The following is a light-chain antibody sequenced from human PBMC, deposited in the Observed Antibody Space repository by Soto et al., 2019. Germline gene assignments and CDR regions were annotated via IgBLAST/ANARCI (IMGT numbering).Light chain of an antibody. V-gene: IGLV2-8*01. CDR3: SSYGGYNNVV. CDR1: SSDVGDYNY. CDR2: EVN. Sequence: QSVLTQPASVSGSPGQSITISCTGTSSDVGDYNYVSWFQQHPGKAPKLIIHEVNQRPSGVPDRFSGSKSGNTASLTVSGLQAEDEGTYYCSSYGGYNNVVFGTGTKVTVL. J-gene: IGLJ1*01.